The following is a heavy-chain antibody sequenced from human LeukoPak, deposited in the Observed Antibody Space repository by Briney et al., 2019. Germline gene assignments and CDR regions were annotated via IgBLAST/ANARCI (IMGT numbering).Heavy chain of an antibody. CDR1: GYIFTGYY. D-gene: IGHD3-22*01. CDR2: INPNSGGT. CDR3: ARRGYYDSSGYYSHDAFDI. Sequence: ASVKVSCRASGYIFTGYYMHWVRQAPGQGPEWMGWINPNSGGTNYAQKFQGRVTMTRDTSISTAYMELSRLRSDDTAVYYCARRGYYDSSGYYSHDAFDIWGQGTMVTVSS. J-gene: IGHJ3*02. V-gene: IGHV1-2*02.